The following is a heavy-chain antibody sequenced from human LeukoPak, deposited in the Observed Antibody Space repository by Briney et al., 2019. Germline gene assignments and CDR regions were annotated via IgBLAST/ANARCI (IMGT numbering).Heavy chain of an antibody. Sequence: SETLSLTCTVSGYSISSGYYWGWIRQPPGKGLEWIGSIYHSGSTHYNPSLKSRVTISVDTSKNQFSLKLSSVTAADTAVYYCARDGGSSGDLDYWGQGTLVTVSS. V-gene: IGHV4-38-2*02. CDR1: GYSISSGYY. J-gene: IGHJ4*02. CDR2: IYHSGST. D-gene: IGHD2-15*01. CDR3: ARDGGSSGDLDY.